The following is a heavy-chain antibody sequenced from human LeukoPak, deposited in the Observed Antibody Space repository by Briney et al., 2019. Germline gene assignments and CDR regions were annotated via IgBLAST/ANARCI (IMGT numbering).Heavy chain of an antibody. CDR2: ISAYDGNT. J-gene: IGHJ5*02. Sequence: ASVKVSCKASGYTFTSYGISWVRQAPGQGLEWMGWISAYDGNTNYAQKLQGRVTMTTDTSTSTAYMELRGLRSDDTAVYYCARDLSRIAAAGDNWFDPWGQGTLVTVSS. V-gene: IGHV1-18*01. CDR3: ARDLSRIAAAGDNWFDP. D-gene: IGHD6-13*01. CDR1: GYTFTSYG.